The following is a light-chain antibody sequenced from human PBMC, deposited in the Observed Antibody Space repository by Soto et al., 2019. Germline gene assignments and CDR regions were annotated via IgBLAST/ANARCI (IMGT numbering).Light chain of an antibody. CDR1: QGISSY. CDR2: SAS. Sequence: DIQLTQSPSSLSASVGDRVTITCRVSQGISSYLNWYRQKPGKVPKLLIYSASTLQSGVPSRFSGSGSGTEFTLTISSLQSEDFAVYYCQQYNDWPPFTFGPGTKVDIK. V-gene: IGKV1-27*01. J-gene: IGKJ3*01. CDR3: QQYNDWPPFT.